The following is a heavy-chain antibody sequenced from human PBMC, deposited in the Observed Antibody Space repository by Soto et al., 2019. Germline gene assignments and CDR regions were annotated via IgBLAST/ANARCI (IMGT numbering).Heavy chain of an antibody. Sequence: GSLRLSCAASGFTFSSYAMSWVRQAPGKGLEWVSAISGSGGSTYYADSVKGRFNISRDNSKNTLYLQMNSLRAEDTAVYYCAKDHAFGGVIVAYYFDYWGQGTLVTVSS. CDR3: AKDHAFGGVIVAYYFDY. CDR2: ISGSGGST. D-gene: IGHD3-16*02. V-gene: IGHV3-23*01. J-gene: IGHJ4*02. CDR1: GFTFSSYA.